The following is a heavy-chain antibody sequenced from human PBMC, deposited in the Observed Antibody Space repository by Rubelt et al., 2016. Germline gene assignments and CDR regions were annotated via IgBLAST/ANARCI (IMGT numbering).Heavy chain of an antibody. D-gene: IGHD1-1*01. J-gene: IGHJ5*02. CDR2: INAGNGNT. CDR1: GYTFTSYA. V-gene: IGHV1-3*01. Sequence: VKVSCKASGYTFTSYAMHWVRQAPGQRLEWMGWINAGNGNTKYSQKFQGRVTITRDTSASTAYMELSRLRSEETAVYYCARGPNGELERRKHWFDPWGQGNLVTVSS. CDR3: ARGPNGELERRKHWFDP.